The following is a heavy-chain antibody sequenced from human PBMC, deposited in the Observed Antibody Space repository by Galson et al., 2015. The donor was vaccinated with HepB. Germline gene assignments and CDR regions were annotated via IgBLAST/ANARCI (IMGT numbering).Heavy chain of an antibody. Sequence: SLRLSCAASGFIFSAYYMSWIRQAPGKGLEWVSYISNTGGSIYYADSVKGRFTISRDNAKNSLYLQMNSLRAEDTAVYYCARYRNPCDYWGQGTLDTVSS. D-gene: IGHD4-11*01. CDR2: ISNTGGSI. J-gene: IGHJ4*02. CDR1: GFIFSAYY. V-gene: IGHV3-11*01. CDR3: ARYRNPCDY.